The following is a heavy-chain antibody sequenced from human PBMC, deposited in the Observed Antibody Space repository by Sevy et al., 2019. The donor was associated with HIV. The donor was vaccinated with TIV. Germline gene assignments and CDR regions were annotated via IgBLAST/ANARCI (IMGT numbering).Heavy chain of an antibody. J-gene: IGHJ6*02. CDR1: GGSVSSSSYY. CDR2: IYYSGST. CDR3: ARHLQYCSGDCYTSDYYYYGMDV. V-gene: IGHV4-39*01. D-gene: IGHD2-21*01. Sequence: SETLSLTCTVSGGSVSSSSYYWGWIRQPPGKGLEWIGSIYYSGSTYYNPSLKSLVTISEDTSKYQFSLKLSSVTAADTAVYYCARHLQYCSGDCYTSDYYYYGMDVWGQGTTVTVSS.